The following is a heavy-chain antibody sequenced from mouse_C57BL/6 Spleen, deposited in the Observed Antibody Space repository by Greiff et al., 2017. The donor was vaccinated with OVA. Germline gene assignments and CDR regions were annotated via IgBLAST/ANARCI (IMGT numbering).Heavy chain of an antibody. J-gene: IGHJ1*03. V-gene: IGHV1-55*01. CDR2: IYPGSGST. D-gene: IGHD2-3*01. CDR3: VYDGYYPWYFDV. CDR1: GYTFTSYW. Sequence: QVQLQQPGAELVKPGASVKMSCKASGYTFTSYWITWVKQRPGQGLEWIGDIYPGSGSTNYNEKFKSKATLTVDTSSSTAYMQLSSLTSEDSAVYYCVYDGYYPWYFDVWGTGTTVTVSS.